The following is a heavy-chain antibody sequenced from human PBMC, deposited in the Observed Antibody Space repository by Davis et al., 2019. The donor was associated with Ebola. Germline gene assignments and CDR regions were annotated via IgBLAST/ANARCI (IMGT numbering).Heavy chain of an antibody. J-gene: IGHJ4*02. CDR1: GFNFSNYA. D-gene: IGHD3-22*01. CDR3: ARDGPNYDVDY. CDR2: IRGSGDGT. Sequence: GGSLRPSCVASGFNFSNYAMTWVRQAPGKGLEYVSAIRGSGDGTYYADSVKGRFTISRDNSKNTLYLQMNSLRVEDTAVYFCARDGPNYDVDYWGQGTLVTVSA. V-gene: IGHV3-23*01.